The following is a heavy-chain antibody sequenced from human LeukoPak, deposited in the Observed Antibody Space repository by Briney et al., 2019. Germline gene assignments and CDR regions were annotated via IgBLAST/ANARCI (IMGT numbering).Heavy chain of an antibody. CDR2: IYYSGST. CDR1: GASISSYY. CDR3: ARRGYPYAFDI. D-gene: IGHD6-13*01. Sequence: SETLSLTCTVSGASISSYYWSWIRQPPGKRLEWIGYIYYSGSTNYNPSLKSRVTISVDTSKNQFSLKLSSVTAADTAVYYCARRGYPYAFDIWGQGTMVTVSS. V-gene: IGHV4-59*01. J-gene: IGHJ3*02.